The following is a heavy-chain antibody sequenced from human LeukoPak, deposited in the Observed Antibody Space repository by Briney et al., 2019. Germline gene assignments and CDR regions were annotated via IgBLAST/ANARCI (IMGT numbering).Heavy chain of an antibody. J-gene: IGHJ4*02. CDR1: GFPFRSYA. CDR2: ITDDEDT. V-gene: IGHV3-23*01. CDR3: ARVDYWSPENYFDS. D-gene: IGHD1-1*01. Sequence: PGGSLRLSCVASGFPFRSYAMTWVRQTPGKGLESVSVITDDEDTYYADSVKGRFTISRDNSQNTVFLQMNSLRVEDTAVYYCARVDYWSPENYFDSWGLGTLVTVSS.